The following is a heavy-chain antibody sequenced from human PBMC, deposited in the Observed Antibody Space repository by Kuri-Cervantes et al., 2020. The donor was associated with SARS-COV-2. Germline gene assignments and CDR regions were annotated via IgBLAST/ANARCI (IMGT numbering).Heavy chain of an antibody. J-gene: IGHJ4*02. CDR2: IYHSGST. D-gene: IGHD3-10*01. Sequence: GSLRLSCAVSGGSISSSNWWSWVRQPPGKGLEWIGEIYHSGSTNYNPSLKSRVTISVDKSKNQFSLKLSSVTAADTAVYYCAGSLISSGSYYNVYWGQGTLVTVSS. CDR3: AGSLISSGSYYNVY. V-gene: IGHV4-4*02. CDR1: GGSISSSNW.